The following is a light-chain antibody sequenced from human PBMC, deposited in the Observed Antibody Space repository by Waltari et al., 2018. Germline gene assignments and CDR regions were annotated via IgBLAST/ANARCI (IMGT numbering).Light chain of an antibody. V-gene: IGKV3D-20*02. Sequence: EIVLTQSPGTLSLSPGERATLSCRASQSVRGSLAWYQQKAGQAPRLLIYGVSSRATGIPERFSGSGSGTDFSLTISRLEPEDFAVYYCQQRSNWLTFGGGTKVEIK. CDR3: QQRSNWLT. J-gene: IGKJ4*01. CDR2: GVS. CDR1: QSVRGS.